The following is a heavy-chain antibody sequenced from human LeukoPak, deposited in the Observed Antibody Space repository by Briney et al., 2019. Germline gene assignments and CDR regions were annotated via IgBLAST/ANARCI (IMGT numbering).Heavy chain of an antibody. V-gene: IGHV3-23*01. D-gene: IGHD5-24*01. Sequence: GGSLRLSCAASGFTFSSYAIRWVRQAAPKGLDWVSAISGIGGSTYDGASVTTRFSISRDTFKSTLLLQMNSLRAEDTAVYYCAKDPRVGSRVASPCHWDQGTLVT. J-gene: IGHJ4*02. CDR2: ISGIGGST. CDR1: GFTFSSYA. CDR3: AKDPRVGSRVASPCH.